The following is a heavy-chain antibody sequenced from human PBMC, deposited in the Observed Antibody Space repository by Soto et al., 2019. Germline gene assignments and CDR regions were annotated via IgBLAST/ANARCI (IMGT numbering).Heavy chain of an antibody. CDR1: GYSFTSYW. CDR2: IYPGDSDT. CDR3: ARVLRSAWTEVDY. Sequence: PGEALKVSCKGSGYSFTSYWIGWVRQMPGKGLEWMGIIYPGDSDTRYSPSFQGQVTISADKSISTAYLQWSSLKASDTAMYYCARVLRSAWTEVDYWGQGTLVTVSS. J-gene: IGHJ4*02. V-gene: IGHV5-51*01. D-gene: IGHD2-21*02.